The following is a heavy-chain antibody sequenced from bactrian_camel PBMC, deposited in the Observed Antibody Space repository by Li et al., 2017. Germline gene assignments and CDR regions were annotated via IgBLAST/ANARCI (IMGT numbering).Heavy chain of an antibody. CDR1: AYTFSANC. Sequence: QVQLVESGGGSVQAGGSLRLSCGASAYTFSANCVAWYRQVPGKDHEGVAAADPHRGVVYPPSMKGRFTISRDDAKNTLYLQMNSLKTDDTAVYYCAAAWGSWYLESALSTYSYWGQWTQVTVS. CDR2: ADPHRGVV. CDR3: AAAWGSWYLESALSTYSY. D-gene: IGHD6*01. J-gene: IGHJ4*01. V-gene: IGHV3S1*01.